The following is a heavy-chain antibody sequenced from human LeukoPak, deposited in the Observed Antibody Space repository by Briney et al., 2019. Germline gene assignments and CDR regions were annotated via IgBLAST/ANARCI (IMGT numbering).Heavy chain of an antibody. D-gene: IGHD6-19*01. CDR2: ISYDGSNK. CDR3: ARDRARYSIGWYGEGFAY. CDR1: GFTFSNYA. Sequence: GGSQRLSCAASGFTFSNYAMHWVRQAPGKGLEWVAVISYDGSNKDYADSVKGRFTISRDNSKNTLYLQMNSLRAEDTAVYYCARDRARYSIGWYGEGFAYWGHRTLVTVSS. V-gene: IGHV3-30-3*01. J-gene: IGHJ4*01.